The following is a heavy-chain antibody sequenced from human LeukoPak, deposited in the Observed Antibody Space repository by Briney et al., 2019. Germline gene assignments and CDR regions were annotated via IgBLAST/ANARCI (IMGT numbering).Heavy chain of an antibody. D-gene: IGHD6-19*01. CDR3: ARHVGSGWYVDY. Sequence: PSETLSLTCAVSGGSISSNSYYWGWIRQPPGKGLEWIGSIYYSGSTYYNPSLKSRVTISVDTSKNQFSLKLSSVTAADTAVYYCARHVGSGWYVDYWGQGTLVTVSS. CDR1: GGSISSNSYY. CDR2: IYYSGST. J-gene: IGHJ4*02. V-gene: IGHV4-39*01.